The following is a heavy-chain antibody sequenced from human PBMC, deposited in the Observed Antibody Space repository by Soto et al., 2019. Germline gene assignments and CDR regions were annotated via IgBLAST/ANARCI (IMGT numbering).Heavy chain of an antibody. J-gene: IGHJ4*02. CDR2: ISDDGTNK. CDR1: GFTFSSYA. CDR3: ARDGSYYDVLTEHYFDV. Sequence: QVQLVESGGGVVQPGRSLRLSCAASGFTFSSYAMHWVRQAPGKGLEWVAVISDDGTNKDYEDSVKGRFTISRDKSKSTLDLQMDSLRPEDTAVYYCARDGSYYDVLTEHYFDVWGQGTLVSVSA. D-gene: IGHD3-9*01. V-gene: IGHV3-30*04.